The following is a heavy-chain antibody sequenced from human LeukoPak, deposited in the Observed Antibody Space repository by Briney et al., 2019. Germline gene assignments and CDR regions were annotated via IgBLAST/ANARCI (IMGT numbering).Heavy chain of an antibody. CDR1: GGSISSSSYY. CDR3: ARRVVRRSFDY. V-gene: IGHV4-39*01. J-gene: IGHJ4*02. Sequence: PSETLSLTCTVSGGSISSSSYYWGWIRQPPGKGLEWIGSIYYSGSTYYNPSLKSRVTISVDTSKNQFSLKLSSVTAADTAVYYCARRVVRRSFDYWGQGTLVTVSS. CDR2: IYYSGST. D-gene: IGHD3-3*01.